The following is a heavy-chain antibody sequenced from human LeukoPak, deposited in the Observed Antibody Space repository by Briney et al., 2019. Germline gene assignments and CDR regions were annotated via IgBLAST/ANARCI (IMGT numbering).Heavy chain of an antibody. CDR3: AKDYQSGYASGYDAFGI. V-gene: IGHV3-23*01. CDR1: RFTFSNYW. D-gene: IGHD6-19*01. CDR2: ISTSGSST. J-gene: IGHJ3*02. Sequence: GGSLRLSCAASRFTFSNYWMSWVRQAPGKGLEWVSSISTSGSSTYYVDSVKGRFIISRDNSKNTLYLQMNSLRGEDTAVYYCAKDYQSGYASGYDAFGIWGQGTMVIVSS.